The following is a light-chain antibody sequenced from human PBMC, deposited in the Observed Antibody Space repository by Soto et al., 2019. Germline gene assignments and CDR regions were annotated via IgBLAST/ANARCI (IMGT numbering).Light chain of an antibody. J-gene: IGLJ1*01. V-gene: IGLV2-14*01. CDR3: SSYTSSSTPYV. Sequence: QSALTQPASVSASPGQSIAISCSGTNSDIGAYNYVSWYQQHPGKAPKLVIYEVSTRPSGVSDRFSGSKSGNTASLTISGLQAEDEADYYCSSYTSSSTPYVFGTGTKVTVL. CDR1: NSDIGAYNY. CDR2: EVS.